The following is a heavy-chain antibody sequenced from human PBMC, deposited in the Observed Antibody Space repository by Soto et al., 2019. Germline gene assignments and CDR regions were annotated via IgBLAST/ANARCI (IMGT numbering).Heavy chain of an antibody. V-gene: IGHV3-23*01. CDR2: ISGSGGST. J-gene: IGHJ4*01. CDR3: AKDQGSSCQDTDY. Sequence: GGSQRHSCAAAGGTFGDYAVPRVRQDPGKGLEWVSTISGSGGSTYYADSVKGRFTISRDNSKNTLYLQMNSLRAEDTAVYYCAKDQGSSCQDTDYRLHGTLVPVSP. CDR1: GGTFGDYA. D-gene: IGHD6-13*01.